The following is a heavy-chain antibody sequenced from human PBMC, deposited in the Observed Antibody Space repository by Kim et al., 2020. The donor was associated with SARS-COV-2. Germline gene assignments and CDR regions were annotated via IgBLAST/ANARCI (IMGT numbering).Heavy chain of an antibody. CDR2: IKQDGSEK. V-gene: IGHV3-7*01. CDR3: ARVRYSYGYVTPNYYFDY. J-gene: IGHJ4*02. Sequence: GGSLRLSCAASGFTFSSYWMSWVRQAPGKGLEWVANIKQDGSEKYYVDSVKGRFTISRDNAKNSLYLQMNSLRAEDTAVYYCARVRYSYGYVTPNYYFDYWGQGTLVTVSS. CDR1: GFTFSSYW. D-gene: IGHD5-18*01.